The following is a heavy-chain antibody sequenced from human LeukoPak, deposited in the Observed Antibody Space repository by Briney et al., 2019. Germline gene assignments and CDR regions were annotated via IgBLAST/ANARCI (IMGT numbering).Heavy chain of an antibody. CDR2: ISASGGTT. CDR3: AKDYCSSAICPADY. D-gene: IGHD6-19*01. J-gene: IGHJ4*02. Sequence: GGSLRLSCTASGFTFSSHAMSWVRQAAGKRLEWVSSISASGGTTFHSGSVKGRFTTSRDNSKKVLYLQMNGLRVEDTAIYYCAKDYCSSAICPADYWGQGTQVTVSS. CDR1: GFTFSSHA. V-gene: IGHV3-23*01.